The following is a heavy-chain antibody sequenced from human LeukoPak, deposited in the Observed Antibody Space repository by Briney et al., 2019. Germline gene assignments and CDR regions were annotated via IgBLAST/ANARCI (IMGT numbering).Heavy chain of an antibody. CDR2: INSDGSST. D-gene: IGHD6-13*01. J-gene: IGHJ6*02. CDR3: AKVPGIAAAGISYYYYGMDV. V-gene: IGHV3-74*01. CDR1: GFTFSSYW. Sequence: GGSLRLSCAASGFTFSSYWMHWVRQAPGKGLVWVSRINSDGSSTSYADSVKGRFTISRDNAKNTPYLQMNSLRAEDTAVYYCAKVPGIAAAGISYYYYGMDVWGQGTTVTVSS.